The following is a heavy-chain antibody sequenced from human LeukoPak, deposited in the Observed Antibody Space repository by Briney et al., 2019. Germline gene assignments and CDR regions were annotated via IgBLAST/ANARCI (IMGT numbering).Heavy chain of an antibody. CDR3: AKDGVRNYYDSSQNFDY. Sequence: GGSLRLSCGASGFTFSSYAMSWVRQAPGKGLEWVSGISGSDGYTYYADSVKGRFTISRDNSKNTLSLQMNSLRAEDTAVYYCAKDGVRNYYDSSQNFDYWGQGTLVTVSS. CDR1: GFTFSSYA. D-gene: IGHD3-22*01. V-gene: IGHV3-23*01. CDR2: ISGSDGYT. J-gene: IGHJ4*02.